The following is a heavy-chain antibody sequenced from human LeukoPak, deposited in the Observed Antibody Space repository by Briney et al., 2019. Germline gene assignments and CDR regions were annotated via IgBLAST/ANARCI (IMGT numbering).Heavy chain of an antibody. J-gene: IGHJ6*04. CDR1: GFTFSSYA. D-gene: IGHD3-3*01. V-gene: IGHV3-7*01. Sequence: GGSLRLSCAASGFTFSSYAMSWVRQAPGKGLEWVANIKQDGSEKYYVDSVKGRFTISRDNAKNSLYLQMNSLRAEDTAVYYCARDVHYDFWSGYLWGKGTTVTVSS. CDR2: IKQDGSEK. CDR3: ARDVHYDFWSGYL.